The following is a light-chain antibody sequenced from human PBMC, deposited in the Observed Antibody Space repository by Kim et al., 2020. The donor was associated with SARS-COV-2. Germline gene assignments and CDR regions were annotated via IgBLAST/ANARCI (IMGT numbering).Light chain of an antibody. J-gene: IGKJ1*01. CDR3: QKYNSAPWT. V-gene: IGKV1-27*01. Sequence: ASVGDRVTITCRESQGINTYLAWYQQKPGKVPKILIYGASALHSGVPSRFSGSGSGTDFTLTISSLQPEDVATYYCQKYNSAPWTFGQGTKVDIK. CDR1: QGINTY. CDR2: GAS.